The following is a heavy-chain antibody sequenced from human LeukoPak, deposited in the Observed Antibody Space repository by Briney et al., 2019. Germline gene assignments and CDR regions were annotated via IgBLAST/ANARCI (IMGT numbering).Heavy chain of an antibody. CDR1: GFTFSSYA. D-gene: IGHD1-26*01. J-gene: IGHJ4*02. CDR3: ARDGWGIVGAKDYFDY. Sequence: GGSLRLSCAASGFTFSSYAMSWVRQAPGKGLEWVSGISGSGDNTYYADSVKGRFTISRDNAKNSLYLQMNSLRAEDTAVYYCARDGWGIVGAKDYFDYWGQGTLVTVSS. CDR2: ISGSGDNT. V-gene: IGHV3-23*01.